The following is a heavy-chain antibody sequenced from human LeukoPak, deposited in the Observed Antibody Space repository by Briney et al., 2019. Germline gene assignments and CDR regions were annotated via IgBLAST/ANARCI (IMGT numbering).Heavy chain of an antibody. Sequence: GGSLRLSCAASGFTFSSYWMHWVRQAPGKGLEWVFGGTTEYAASVKGRFTISRDDSKSIAYLQMKSLKTEDTAVYYCTRERVRGYSYGDPGYWGQGTLVTVSS. CDR1: GFTFSSYW. J-gene: IGHJ4*02. D-gene: IGHD5-18*01. V-gene: IGHV3-66*01. CDR2: FGGTT. CDR3: TRERVRGYSYGDPGY.